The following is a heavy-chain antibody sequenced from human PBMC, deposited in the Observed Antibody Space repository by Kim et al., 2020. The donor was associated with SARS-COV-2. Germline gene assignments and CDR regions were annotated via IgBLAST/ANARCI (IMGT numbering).Heavy chain of an antibody. J-gene: IGHJ4*02. CDR3: ARGALYYDFWSGYYYFDY. CDR2: IYYSGST. CDR1: GGSVSSGSYY. Sequence: SETLSLTCTVSGGSVSSGSYYWSWIRQPPGKGLEWIGYIYYSGSTNYNPSLKSRVTISVDTSKNQFSLKLSSVTAADTAVYYCARGALYYDFWSGYYYFDYWGQGTLVTVSS. D-gene: IGHD3-3*01. V-gene: IGHV4-61*01.